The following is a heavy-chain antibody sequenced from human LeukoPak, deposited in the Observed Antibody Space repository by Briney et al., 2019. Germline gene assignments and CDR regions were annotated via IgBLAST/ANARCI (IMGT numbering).Heavy chain of an antibody. D-gene: IGHD4-17*01. CDR1: GFTFSSYS. CDR2: ISSSTSYI. V-gene: IGHV3-21*04. J-gene: IGHJ4*02. CDR3: ARAGGSTVSHSDY. Sequence: AGGSLRLSCAASGFTFSSYSMNWIRQAPGRGLEWVSSISSSTSYIYYADSVKGRFTISKDNAKNSLYLQMNSLRAEDTAVYYCARAGGSTVSHSDYWGQGTLVTVSS.